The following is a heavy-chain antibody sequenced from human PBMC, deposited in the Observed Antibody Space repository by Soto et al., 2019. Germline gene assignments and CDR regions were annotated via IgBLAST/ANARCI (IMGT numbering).Heavy chain of an antibody. CDR3: ARGSGSYYHYYGMDV. J-gene: IGHJ6*02. V-gene: IGHV1-69*06. CDR1: GGTFSSYA. D-gene: IGHD1-26*01. CDR2: IIPIFGTA. Sequence: SVKVSCKASGGTFSSYAISWVRQAPGQGLEWMGGIIPIFGTANYAQKFQGRVTITADKSTNTAYMELSSLRSEDTAVYYCARGSGSYYHYYGMDVWGQGTTVTVYS.